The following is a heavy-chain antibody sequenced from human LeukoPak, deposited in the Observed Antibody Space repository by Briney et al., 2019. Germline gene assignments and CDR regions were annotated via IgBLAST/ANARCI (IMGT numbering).Heavy chain of an antibody. CDR1: GFTFKLYW. Sequence: GGSLRPSCAASGFTFKLYWMHWVRQVPGRGPVWVSRINHDGSDTIYADSVRGRFTISRDNAKNSLYLQMNSLRAEDTALYYCAKAYGSGSYYLNAFDIWGQGTMVTVSS. J-gene: IGHJ3*02. CDR2: INHDGSDT. V-gene: IGHV3-74*01. D-gene: IGHD3-10*01. CDR3: AKAYGSGSYYLNAFDI.